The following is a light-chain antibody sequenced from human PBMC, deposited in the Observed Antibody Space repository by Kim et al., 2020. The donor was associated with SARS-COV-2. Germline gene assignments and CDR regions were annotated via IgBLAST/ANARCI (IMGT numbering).Light chain of an antibody. CDR3: QVWDNSRVHLV. CDR1: NMGVRS. CDR2: YDS. V-gene: IGLV3-21*04. J-gene: IGLJ2*01. Sequence: APGRTATITCGGDNMGVRSVSWYQRKPGQDPVVVIHYDSDRPSGIPERFSGSNSGNTATLTITGVEAGDEADYYCQVWDNSRVHLVFGGGTKLTVL.